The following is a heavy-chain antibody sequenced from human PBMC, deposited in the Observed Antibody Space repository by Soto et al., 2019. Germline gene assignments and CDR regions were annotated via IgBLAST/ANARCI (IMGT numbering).Heavy chain of an antibody. J-gene: IGHJ4*02. CDR1: GDTFNFYT. Sequence: QVQLVQSGAEVKKPGSSVRVSCRASGDTFNFYTLSWVRQVPGHGPEWMGRIIPMLGMSDYAQKFQGRVTIMADKSTSTVYMNLSGLTSEDTAVYYWATNYGSGSTQFDYWGQGTLVTVSS. V-gene: IGHV1-69*02. CDR2: IIPMLGMS. D-gene: IGHD3-10*01. CDR3: ATNYGSGSTQFDY.